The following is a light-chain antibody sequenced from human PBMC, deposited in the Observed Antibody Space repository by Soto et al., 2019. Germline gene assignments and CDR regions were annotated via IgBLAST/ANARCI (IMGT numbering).Light chain of an antibody. CDR1: QSISSW. CDR3: QQYSFYPFT. Sequence: DIQMTQSPSTLSASVGDRGTVTCRASQSISSWLAWYQQKPGKAPKSLIYKASSLESGVPSRLSGSGSGTEFTLTISSLQSDDFATYYCQQYSFYPFTFGGGTKVEIK. J-gene: IGKJ4*01. V-gene: IGKV1-5*03. CDR2: KAS.